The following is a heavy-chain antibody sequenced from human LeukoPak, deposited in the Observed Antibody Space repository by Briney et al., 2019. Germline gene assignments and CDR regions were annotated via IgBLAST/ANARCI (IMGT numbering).Heavy chain of an antibody. Sequence: SETLSLTCTVSGYSISSGYYWGWIRQPPGKGLEWIGSIYHSGSTYYNPSLKSRVTISVDTSKNQFSLKLSSVTAADTAVYYCAREPNYYDSSGPFGYWGQGTLVTVSS. CDR2: IYHSGST. V-gene: IGHV4-38-2*02. CDR3: AREPNYYDSSGPFGY. CDR1: GYSISSGYY. D-gene: IGHD3-22*01. J-gene: IGHJ4*02.